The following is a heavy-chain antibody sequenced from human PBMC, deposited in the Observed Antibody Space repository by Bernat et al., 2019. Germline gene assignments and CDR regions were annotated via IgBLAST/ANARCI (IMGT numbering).Heavy chain of an antibody. V-gene: IGHV3-11*06. Sequence: QVQLVESGGGLVKPGGSLRLSCAASGFTFSDYYMSWIRQAPGKGLDWVSYISSSSSYTNYADSVKGRFTISRDNSKNTLYLQMNSLRAEDTAVYYCARDGIVVVAATRGRAIDYWGQGTLVTVSS. CDR3: ARDGIVVVAATRGRAIDY. J-gene: IGHJ4*02. CDR2: ISSSSSYT. D-gene: IGHD2-15*01. CDR1: GFTFSDYY.